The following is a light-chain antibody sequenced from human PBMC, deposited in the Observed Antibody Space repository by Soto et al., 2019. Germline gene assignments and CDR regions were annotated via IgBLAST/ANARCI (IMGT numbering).Light chain of an antibody. CDR2: DAS. V-gene: IGKV3-11*01. CDR3: QQRSNSFT. CDR1: QSVSSY. J-gene: IGKJ3*01. Sequence: EIVLTQSPATLSLSPGERATLSCRASQSVSSYLAWYQQKPGQAPRLLIYDASSRATRIPARFSGSGSGTDFTLTISSLEPEDFAVYYCQQRSNSFTFGPGTKVDIK.